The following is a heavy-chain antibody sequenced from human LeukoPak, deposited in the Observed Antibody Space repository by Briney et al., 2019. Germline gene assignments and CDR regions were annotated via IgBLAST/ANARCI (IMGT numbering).Heavy chain of an antibody. J-gene: IGHJ6*03. V-gene: IGHV3-48*04. CDR2: ISSSSSTI. D-gene: IGHD4-11*01. CDR3: ARVSRGVTTSFYYYYMDV. Sequence: GGSLRLSCAASGFTFSSYSMNWVPQAPGKELEWVSYISSSSSTIDYADSVKGRFTISRDNAKNSLYLQMNSLRAEDTAVYYCARVSRGVTTSFYYYYMDVWGKGTTVTVS. CDR1: GFTFSSYS.